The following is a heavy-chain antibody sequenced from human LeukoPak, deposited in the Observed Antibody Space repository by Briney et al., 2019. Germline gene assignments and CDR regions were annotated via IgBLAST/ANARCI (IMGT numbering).Heavy chain of an antibody. CDR3: AFGSYSYYYYGMDV. Sequence: ASVKVSCKASGYTFACYGISWVRQAPGQGLEWMGWISAYNGNTNYAQKLQGRVTMTTDTSTSTAYMELRSLRSDDTAVYYCAFGSYSYYYYGMDVWGQGTTVTVSS. CDR1: GYTFACYG. V-gene: IGHV1-18*01. CDR2: ISAYNGNT. D-gene: IGHD1-26*01. J-gene: IGHJ6*02.